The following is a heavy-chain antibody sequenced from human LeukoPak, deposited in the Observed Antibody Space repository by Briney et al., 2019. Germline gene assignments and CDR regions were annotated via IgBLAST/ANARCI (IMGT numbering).Heavy chain of an antibody. CDR2: IYSDGSGI. CDR1: GFTISNYW. CDR3: ARDAYRSSGNWFDP. Sequence: GGSLRLSCAASGFTISNYWMHWVRQAPGKGLVWVSRIYSDGSGIAYADSVKGRFTISRDNAKNTLYLQMNSLRAEDTAVYYCARDAYRSSGNWFDPWGQGTLVTVSS. J-gene: IGHJ5*02. V-gene: IGHV3-74*01. D-gene: IGHD6-19*01.